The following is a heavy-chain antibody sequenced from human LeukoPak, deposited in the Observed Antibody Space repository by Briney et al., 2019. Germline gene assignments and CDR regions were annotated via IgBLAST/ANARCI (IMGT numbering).Heavy chain of an antibody. Sequence: PGGSLRLSCAASGFTFSSYAMSWVRQAPGKGLEGVSAISGSGGSTYYADSVEGRFNISRDNSENTLYLQMNSLRAEDTAVYYCAKSGVEGSGSYDYWGQGTLVTVSS. J-gene: IGHJ4*02. CDR3: AKSGVEGSGSYDY. CDR2: ISGSGGST. D-gene: IGHD1-26*01. CDR1: GFTFSSYA. V-gene: IGHV3-23*01.